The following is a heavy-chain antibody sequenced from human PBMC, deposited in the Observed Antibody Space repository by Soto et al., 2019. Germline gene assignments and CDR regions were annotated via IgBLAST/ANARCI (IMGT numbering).Heavy chain of an antibody. J-gene: IGHJ4*02. V-gene: IGHV3-11*06. CDR2: ITSSSAYT. D-gene: IGHD2-2*01. CDR1: GFTFSDYY. CDR3: ARLGGSVVPAAHVDY. Sequence: QVQLVESGGGLVKPEGSLRLSCAASGFTFSDYYMSWIRQAPGKGLEWVSYITSSSAYTKYADSVKGRFTISRDNAKNSLYLQMTSLRAEDTAVYYCARLGGSVVPAAHVDYWGQGTLVAVSS.